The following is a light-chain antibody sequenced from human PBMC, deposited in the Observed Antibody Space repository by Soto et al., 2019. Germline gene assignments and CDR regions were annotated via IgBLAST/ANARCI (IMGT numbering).Light chain of an antibody. V-gene: IGLV1-44*01. J-gene: IGLJ1*01. CDR1: ISNIGDNP. Sequence: QCLLTQAPSASGTPGQRITISCSGSISNIGDNPVNWYQQLPGAAPKLLIYINDQRPSGVPDRFSGSKSGTSASLAISGLQPEDEADYYCAAWDDSLNDLFGTGTKVTVL. CDR2: IND. CDR3: AAWDDSLNDL.